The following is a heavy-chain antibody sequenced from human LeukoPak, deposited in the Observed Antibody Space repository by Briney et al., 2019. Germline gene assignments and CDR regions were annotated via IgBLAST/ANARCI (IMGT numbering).Heavy chain of an antibody. CDR2: ISSSSSYI. D-gene: IGHD3-16*01. Sequence: GGSLRLSCAASGFTFSSYEMNWVRQAPGKGLEWVSSISSSSSYIYYADSVKGRFTISRDNAKNSLYLQMNSLRAENTAVYYCARGKPTSGAFDIWGQGTMVTVSS. CDR1: GFTFSSYE. CDR3: ARGKPTSGAFDI. V-gene: IGHV3-21*06. J-gene: IGHJ3*02.